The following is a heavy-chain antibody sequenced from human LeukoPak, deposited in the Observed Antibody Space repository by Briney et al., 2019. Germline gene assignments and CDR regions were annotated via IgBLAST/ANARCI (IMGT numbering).Heavy chain of an antibody. CDR1: GYTFTDFY. Sequence: GASVKVSCKASGYTFTDFYLHWVRQAPGQGLEWMGWISAYNGNTNYAQKLQGRVTMTTDTSTSTAYMELRSLRSDDTAVYYCARDSRFPTIFGVVIACDYWGQGTLVTVSS. CDR3: ARDSRFPTIFGVVIACDY. V-gene: IGHV1-18*04. D-gene: IGHD3-3*01. CDR2: ISAYNGNT. J-gene: IGHJ4*02.